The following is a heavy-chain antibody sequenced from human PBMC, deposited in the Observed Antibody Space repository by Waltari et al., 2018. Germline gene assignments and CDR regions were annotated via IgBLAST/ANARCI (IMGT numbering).Heavy chain of an antibody. Sequence: QVQRVKSGAEVKKLGSSVKASGKASGGTFSSIAISWGRQAPGQGFEWMGGIIPIFVTANYAQKFQGRVTITTDESTSTAYMELSSLRSEDTAVYYCATGSGFFDYWGQGTLVTVSS. CDR3: ATGSGFFDY. CDR1: GGTFSSIA. CDR2: IIPIFVTA. V-gene: IGHV1-69*05. J-gene: IGHJ4*02.